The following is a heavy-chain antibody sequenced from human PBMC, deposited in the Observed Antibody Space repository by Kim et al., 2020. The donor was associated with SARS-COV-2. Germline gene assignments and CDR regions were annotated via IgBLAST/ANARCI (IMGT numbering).Heavy chain of an antibody. CDR1: GYTFTSYG. Sequence: ASVKVSCKASGYTFTSYGISWVRQAPGQGLEWMGWISAYNGNTNYAQKLQGRVTMTTDTSTSTAYMELRSLRSDDTAVYYCARTPGASPIYCSSTSCYGTVNWGQGTLVTVSS. J-gene: IGHJ4*02. D-gene: IGHD2-2*01. V-gene: IGHV1-18*04. CDR2: ISAYNGNT. CDR3: ARTPGASPIYCSSTSCYGTVN.